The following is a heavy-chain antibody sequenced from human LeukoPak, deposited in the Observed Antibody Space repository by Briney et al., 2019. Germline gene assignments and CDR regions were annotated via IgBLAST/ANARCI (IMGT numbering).Heavy chain of an antibody. CDR1: GGSISSGDYY. V-gene: IGHV4-30-4*01. Sequence: SETLSLTCTVSGGSISSGDYYWNWIRQPPGKGLEWIGYIYYSGSTYYNPSLKSRVTISVDTSKNQFSLKLSSVTAADTAVYYCASYYARPHWFDPWGQGTLVTVSS. CDR2: IYYSGST. CDR3: ASYYARPHWFDP. D-gene: IGHD2-2*01. J-gene: IGHJ5*02.